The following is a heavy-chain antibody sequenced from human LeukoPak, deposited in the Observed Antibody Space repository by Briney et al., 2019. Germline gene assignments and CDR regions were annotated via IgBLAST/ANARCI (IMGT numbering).Heavy chain of an antibody. D-gene: IGHD6-19*01. CDR1: GLTFSSYS. CDR3: ARGGAVAPKFNFDY. CDR2: ISSSSSYI. V-gene: IGHV3-21*01. Sequence: RSLRLSCAASGLTFSSYSMNWVRQAPGKGLEWVSSISSSSSYIYYADSVKGRFTISRDNAKNSLYLQMNSLRAEDTAVYYCARGGAVAPKFNFDYWGQGTLVTVSS. J-gene: IGHJ4*02.